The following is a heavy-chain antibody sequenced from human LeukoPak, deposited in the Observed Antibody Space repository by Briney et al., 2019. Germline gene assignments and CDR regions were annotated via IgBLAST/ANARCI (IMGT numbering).Heavy chain of an antibody. Sequence: AASVKVSCKASGYTFTSYGISWVRQAPGQGLEWMGWISAYNGNTNYAQKLQGRVTMTTDTSTTTAYMELRSLRSDDTAVYYCARYYYCSSTSCLYFQHWGQGTLVTVSS. J-gene: IGHJ1*01. CDR2: ISAYNGNT. CDR3: ARYYYCSSTSCLYFQH. D-gene: IGHD2-2*01. V-gene: IGHV1-18*01. CDR1: GYTFTSYG.